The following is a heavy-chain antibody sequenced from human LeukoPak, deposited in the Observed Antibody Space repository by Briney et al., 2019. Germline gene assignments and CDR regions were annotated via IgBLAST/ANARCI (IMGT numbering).Heavy chain of an antibody. V-gene: IGHV3-48*03. Sequence: GGSLRLSCAASGFTLSSYEMNWFRQAPGKGLEWVSYISSSGSTIYYADSVKGRFTISRDNAKNSLYLQMNSLRAEDTAVYYCARDAFRSDYWGQGTLVTVSP. CDR2: ISSSGSTI. J-gene: IGHJ4*02. D-gene: IGHD3-3*02. CDR1: GFTLSSYE. CDR3: ARDAFRSDY.